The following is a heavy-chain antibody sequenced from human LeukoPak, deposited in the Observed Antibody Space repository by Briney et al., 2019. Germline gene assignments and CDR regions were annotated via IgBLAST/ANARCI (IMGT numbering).Heavy chain of an antibody. Sequence: ASVKVSCEPSGYTFSGYFMHWVRQAPGQGLEWMGWIKPSSGDTNYAQPFQGRVTMTRDTSISTAYMELSRLRSDDTAVYYCARDLVNVAFDIWGQGTMVTVS. V-gene: IGHV1-2*02. J-gene: IGHJ3*02. CDR1: GYTFSGYF. CDR2: IKPSSGDT. D-gene: IGHD3-16*02. CDR3: ARDLVNVAFDI.